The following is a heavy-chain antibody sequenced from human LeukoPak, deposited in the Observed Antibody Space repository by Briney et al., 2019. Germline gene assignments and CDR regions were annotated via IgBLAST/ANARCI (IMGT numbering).Heavy chain of an antibody. CDR2: INHSGST. CDR3: ARYLRAAAGTPKRYNWFDP. J-gene: IGHJ5*02. Sequence: SETLSLTCAVYGGSFSGYYWSWIRQPPGKGLEWIGEINHSGSTNYNPSLKSRVTISVDTSKNQFSLKLSSVTAADTAVYYCARYLRAAAGTPKRYNWFDPWGQGTLVTVSS. V-gene: IGHV4-34*01. D-gene: IGHD6-13*01. CDR1: GGSFSGYY.